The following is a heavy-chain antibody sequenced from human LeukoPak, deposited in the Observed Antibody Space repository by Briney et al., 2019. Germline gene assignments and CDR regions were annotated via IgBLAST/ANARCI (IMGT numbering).Heavy chain of an antibody. Sequence: GESLKISCKGSGYSFTSYWIGWVRQMPGKGLEWMGIIYPGDSDTRYSPSFQGQVTISADKSISTAYLQWSSLKASDTAMYYCARQGPTFGGVIVSFDIWGQGTMVTVSS. CDR2: IYPGDSDT. D-gene: IGHD3-16*02. CDR3: ARQGPTFGGVIVSFDI. CDR1: GYSFTSYW. J-gene: IGHJ3*02. V-gene: IGHV5-51*01.